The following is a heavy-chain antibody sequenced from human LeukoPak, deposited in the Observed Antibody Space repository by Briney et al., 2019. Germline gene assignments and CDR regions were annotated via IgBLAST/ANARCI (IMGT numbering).Heavy chain of an antibody. CDR2: INHSGST. D-gene: IGHD4-17*01. CDR3: AREGDPVTTVPFDY. V-gene: IGHV4-34*01. J-gene: IGHJ4*02. Sequence: SETLSLTCAVYGGSFSGYYWSWIRQPPGKGLEWIGEINHSGSTNYNPSLKSRVTISVDTSKNQFSLKLSSVTAADTAVYYCAREGDPVTTVPFDYWGQGVVVTVSS. CDR1: GGSFSGYY.